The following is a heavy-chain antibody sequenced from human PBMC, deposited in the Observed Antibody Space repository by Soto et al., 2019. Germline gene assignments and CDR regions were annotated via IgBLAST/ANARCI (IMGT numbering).Heavy chain of an antibody. V-gene: IGHV3-48*02. Sequence: GGSLRLSCAASGFTFSSYSMNWVRQAPGKGLEWVSYISSSSSTIYYADSVKGRFTISRDNAKNSLYLQMNSLRDEDTAVYYCARSGPPYSNYDYYYYYGMDVWGQGTTVTVSS. J-gene: IGHJ6*02. CDR3: ARSGPPYSNYDYYYYYGMDV. CDR1: GFTFSSYS. D-gene: IGHD4-4*01. CDR2: ISSSSSTI.